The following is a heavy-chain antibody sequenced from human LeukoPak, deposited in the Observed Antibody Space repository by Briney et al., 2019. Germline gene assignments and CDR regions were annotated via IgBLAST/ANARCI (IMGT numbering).Heavy chain of an antibody. V-gene: IGHV4-39*07. CDR2: IYHRGTT. J-gene: IGHJ4*02. CDR1: GGSLTRSGIS. D-gene: IGHD1-26*01. Sequence: SETLSLTCTVSGGSLTRSGISWAWIRQPPRKGLEFIASIYHRGTTYYNPSLKSRVTISVDTSKNQFSLKVSSVTAADTAVYYCARVGATTRSFDYWGQGALVTVSS. CDR3: ARVGATTRSFDY.